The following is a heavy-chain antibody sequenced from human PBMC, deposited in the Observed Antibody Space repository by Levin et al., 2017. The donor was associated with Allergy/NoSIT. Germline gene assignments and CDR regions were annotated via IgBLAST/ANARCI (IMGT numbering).Heavy chain of an antibody. Sequence: GGSLRLSCAASGFTFSSYAMSWVRQAPGKGLEWVSAISGSGGSTYYADSVKGRFTISRDNSKNTLYLQMNSLRAEDTAVYYCAKGEGQQLGYNWFDPWGQGTLVTVSS. J-gene: IGHJ5*02. D-gene: IGHD6-6*01. CDR3: AKGEGQQLGYNWFDP. CDR2: ISGSGGST. CDR1: GFTFSSYA. V-gene: IGHV3-23*01.